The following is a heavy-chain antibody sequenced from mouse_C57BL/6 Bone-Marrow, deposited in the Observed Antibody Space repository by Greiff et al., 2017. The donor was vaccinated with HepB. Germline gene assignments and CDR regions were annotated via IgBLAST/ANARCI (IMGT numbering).Heavy chain of an antibody. CDR2: ISNGGGST. D-gene: IGHD4-1*01. V-gene: IGHV5-12*01. CDR1: GFTFSDYY. Sequence: EVKLVESGGGLVQPGGSLKLSCAASGFTFSDYYMYWVRQTPEKRLEWVAYISNGGGSTYYPDTVKGRFTISRVNAKNTLYLQMSRLKSEDTAMYYCARRGTGYYFDYWGQGTTLTVSS. CDR3: ARRGTGYYFDY. J-gene: IGHJ2*01.